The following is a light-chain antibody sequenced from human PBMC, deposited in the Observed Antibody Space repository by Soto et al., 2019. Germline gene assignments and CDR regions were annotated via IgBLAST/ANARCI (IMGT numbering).Light chain of an antibody. CDR1: ESVSSN. Sequence: EIVMTQSPGTLSVSPGERATVSCRASESVSSNVAWFQHKPGQAPRLLIYGASTRATGIPARFSGSGSGTEFMLTISSLQSEDFAIYFCQQYNNWPPWTFGQGTKVEV. CDR2: GAS. J-gene: IGKJ1*01. V-gene: IGKV3-15*01. CDR3: QQYNNWPPWT.